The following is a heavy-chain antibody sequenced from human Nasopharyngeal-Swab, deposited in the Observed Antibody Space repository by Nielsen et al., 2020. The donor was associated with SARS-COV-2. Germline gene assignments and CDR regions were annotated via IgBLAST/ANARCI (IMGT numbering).Heavy chain of an antibody. D-gene: IGHD6-13*01. V-gene: IGHV3-48*02. CDR3: ARDCIAAAEVYYYGMDV. J-gene: IGHJ6*02. CDR2: ISSSSTI. Sequence: GGSLRLSCAASGFTFSSYSMNWVRQAPGKGLEWVSYISSSSTIYYADSVKGRFTISRDNAKNSLYLQMNSLRDEDTAVYYCARDCIAAAEVYYYGMDVWGQGTTVTVSS. CDR1: GFTFSSYS.